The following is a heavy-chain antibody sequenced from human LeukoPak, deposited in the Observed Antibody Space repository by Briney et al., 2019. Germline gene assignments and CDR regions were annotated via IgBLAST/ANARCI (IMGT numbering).Heavy chain of an antibody. J-gene: IGHJ4*02. CDR2: IYHSGST. CDR1: GGSISSSSHY. Sequence: PTETLSLTCTVSGGSISSSSHYWSWIRQPPGRGLEWIGYIYHSGSTYYNPSLKSRVTISVDRSKNQFSLKLSSVTAADTAVYYCASALLWSGYNYWGQGTLVTVSS. D-gene: IGHD3-3*01. V-gene: IGHV4-30-2*01. CDR3: ASALLWSGYNY.